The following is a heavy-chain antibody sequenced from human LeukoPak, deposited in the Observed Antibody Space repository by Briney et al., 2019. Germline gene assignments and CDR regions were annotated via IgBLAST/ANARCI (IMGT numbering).Heavy chain of an antibody. CDR2: INPNSGGT. CDR3: TRVLQDVVILGGTPDWHFDL. D-gene: IGHD2-8*01. CDR1: GYTFTGYY. J-gene: IGHJ2*01. Sequence: ASVKVSCTASGYTFTGYYMHWVRQAPGQGLEWMGWINPNSGGTNSAQKFQGRVTMTRDTSISTAYMELSRLRSDDTAVYYCTRVLQDVVILGGTPDWHFDLWGRGTLVTASS. V-gene: IGHV1-2*02.